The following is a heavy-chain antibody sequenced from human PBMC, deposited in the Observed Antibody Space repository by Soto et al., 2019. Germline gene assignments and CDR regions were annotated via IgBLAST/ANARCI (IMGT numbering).Heavy chain of an antibody. CDR1: VVSISSYY. V-gene: IGHV4-59*01. D-gene: IGHD3-22*01. CDR2: IYYSGST. CDR3: AREENYYDSSGYYA. Sequence: PSETLSLTCTFSVVSISSYYWSCIRHPPGKGLEWIGYIYYSGSTNYNPSLKSRVTISVDTSKNQFSLKLSSVTAADTAVYYCAREENYYDSSGYYAWGQGTLVNVSS. J-gene: IGHJ4*02.